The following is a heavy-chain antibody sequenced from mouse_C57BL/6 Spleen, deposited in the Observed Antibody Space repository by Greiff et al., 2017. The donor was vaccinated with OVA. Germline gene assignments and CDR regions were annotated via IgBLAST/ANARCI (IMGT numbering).Heavy chain of an antibody. V-gene: IGHV1-19*01. CDR1: GYTFTDYY. J-gene: IGHJ4*01. D-gene: IGHD3-1*01. Sequence: EVQLQQSGPVLVKPGASVKMSCKASGYTFTDYYMNWVKQSHGKSLEWIGVINPYNGGTSYNQKFKGKATLTVDKSSSTAYMELNSLTSEDSAVYYCARQLPDLMDYWGQGTSVTVSS. CDR2: INPYNGGT. CDR3: ARQLPDLMDY.